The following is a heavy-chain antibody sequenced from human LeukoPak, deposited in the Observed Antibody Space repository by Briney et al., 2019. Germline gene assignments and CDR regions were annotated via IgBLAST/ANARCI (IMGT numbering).Heavy chain of an antibody. Sequence: SVKVSCKASGGTFSSYAISWVRQAPGQGLEWMGGIIPIFGTANYAQKFQGRVTITADESTSTAYMELSSLRSEDTAVYYCARPTCGGDCYYDAFDIWGQGTMVTVSS. CDR2: IIPIFGTA. V-gene: IGHV1-69*13. J-gene: IGHJ3*02. D-gene: IGHD2-21*02. CDR1: GGTFSSYA. CDR3: ARPTCGGDCYYDAFDI.